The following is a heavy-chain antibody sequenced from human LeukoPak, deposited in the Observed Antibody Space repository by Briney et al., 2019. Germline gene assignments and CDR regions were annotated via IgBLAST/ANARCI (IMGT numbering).Heavy chain of an antibody. V-gene: IGHV1-2*02. J-gene: IGHJ4*02. CDR2: INPYSGGT. CDR1: GYTFSDYY. CDR3: ARGHDNTGYNYFDY. D-gene: IGHD3-9*01. Sequence: ASVKVSCKASGYTFSDYYIHWVRQAPGQGLERMGWINPYSGGTNYAQQFQGRVTMTRDTSIATTYMDLSSLMSDDTAVYYCARGHDNTGYNYFDYWGQGTLVTVSS.